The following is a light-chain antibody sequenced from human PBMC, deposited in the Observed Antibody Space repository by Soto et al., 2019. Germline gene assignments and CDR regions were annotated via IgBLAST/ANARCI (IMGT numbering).Light chain of an antibody. CDR3: QQYGTSPRT. CDR2: GAS. V-gene: IGKV3-20*01. Sequence: EIVLTQSPGTLSLSPGERATLSCRASQSVSSSYFAWYQQKPGQAPRLLIYGASSRATGIPDRFSGSGSGTDFTLTISRLEPEDFAVYYCQQYGTSPRTFGQETKVEIK. CDR1: QSVSSSY. J-gene: IGKJ1*01.